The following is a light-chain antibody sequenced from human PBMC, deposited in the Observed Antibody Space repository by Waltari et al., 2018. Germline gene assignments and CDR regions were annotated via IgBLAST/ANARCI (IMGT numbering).Light chain of an antibody. J-gene: IGKJ4*01. CDR1: QSVSTF. Sequence: EIVLTQSPATLSLSPGERATLSCRASQSVSTFLAWYQQTPGQSPRLLIYDVSFSATGIPTRFSGSGSGTDFTLTISSLEPEDIAVYYCQQRRNWPTFGGGTKVEI. V-gene: IGKV3-11*01. CDR2: DVS. CDR3: QQRRNWPT.